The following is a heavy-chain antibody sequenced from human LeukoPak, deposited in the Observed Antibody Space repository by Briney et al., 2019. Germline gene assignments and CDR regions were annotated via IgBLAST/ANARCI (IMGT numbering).Heavy chain of an antibody. D-gene: IGHD3-22*01. CDR2: IYPGDSDT. J-gene: IGHJ4*02. V-gene: IGHV5-51*01. CDR3: ARYSYDSSGYYCVGY. CDR1: GYSFTSYW. Sequence: GESLKISCKGSGYSFTSYWIGWVRQMPGKGLEWMGIIYPGDSDTRYSPSFQGQVTISADKSISTAYLQWSSLKASDTAMYYCARYSYDSSGYYCVGYWGQGTLVTVSS.